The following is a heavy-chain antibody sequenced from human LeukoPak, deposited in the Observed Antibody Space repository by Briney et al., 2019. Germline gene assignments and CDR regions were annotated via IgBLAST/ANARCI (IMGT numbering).Heavy chain of an antibody. V-gene: IGHV1-2*02. CDR2: INPNSGGT. CDR1: GYTFTGYY. J-gene: IGHJ4*02. CDR3: AREGLWFGELLGPHSDY. Sequence: ASVKVSCKASGYTFTGYYMHWVRQAPGQGLEWMGWINPNSGGTNYAQKFQGRVTMTRDTSISTAYMELSRLRSDDTAVYYCAREGLWFGELLGPHSDYWGQGTLVTVSS. D-gene: IGHD3-10*01.